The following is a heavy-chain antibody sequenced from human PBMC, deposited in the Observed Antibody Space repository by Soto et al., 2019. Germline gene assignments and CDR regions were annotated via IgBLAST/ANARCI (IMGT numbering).Heavy chain of an antibody. CDR1: GFTFSSYA. CDR2: ISGSGGST. CDR3: AKDLCTNGVCYSGLDY. Sequence: TGGSLRLSCAASGFTFSSYAMSWVRQAPGKGLEWVSAISGSGGSTYYADSVKGRFTISRDNSKNTLYLQMNSLRAEDTAVYYCAKDLCTNGVCYSGLDYWGQGTLVTVSS. D-gene: IGHD2-8*01. V-gene: IGHV3-23*01. J-gene: IGHJ4*02.